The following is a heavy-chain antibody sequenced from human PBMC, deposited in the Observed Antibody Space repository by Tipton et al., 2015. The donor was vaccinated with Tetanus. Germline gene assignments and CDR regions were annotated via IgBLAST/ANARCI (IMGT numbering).Heavy chain of an antibody. D-gene: IGHD6-13*01. CDR3: ARRWGSSWYYFDN. J-gene: IGHJ4*02. CDR2: IFDTGST. V-gene: IGHV4-59*01. CDR1: GGSISSYY. Sequence: LRLSCTVSGGSISSYYWSWIRQPPGKGLEWIGYIFDTGSTNYNPSLKSRVTMSVDTSKNQFSLHLTSVTAADAAVYYCARRWGSSWYYFDNWGQGTLVTVSS.